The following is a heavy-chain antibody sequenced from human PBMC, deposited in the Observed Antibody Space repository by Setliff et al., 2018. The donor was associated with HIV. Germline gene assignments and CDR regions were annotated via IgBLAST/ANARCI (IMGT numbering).Heavy chain of an antibody. CDR3: ARWVYNSAWSLDY. Sequence: SETLSLTCSVSGGSVNSGNYHWAWIRQPAGKGLEWIGHIYTSGSPHYKSSLTSRLTISLDTSRNQFSLKLTSVTAVDSATYYCARWVYNSAWSLDYWGQGTLVTVSS. CDR2: IYTSGSP. J-gene: IGHJ4*02. V-gene: IGHV4-61*09. D-gene: IGHD6-19*01. CDR1: GGSVNSGNYH.